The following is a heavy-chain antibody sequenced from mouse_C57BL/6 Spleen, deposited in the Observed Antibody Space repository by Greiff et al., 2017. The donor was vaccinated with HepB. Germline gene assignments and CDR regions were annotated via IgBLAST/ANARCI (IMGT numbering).Heavy chain of an antibody. D-gene: IGHD2-5*01. CDR2: IYPGDGDT. CDR1: GYAFSSYW. CDR3: ARSLYYSNFYFDY. J-gene: IGHJ2*01. Sequence: VQLVESGAELVKPGASVKISCKASGYAFSSYWMNWVKQRPGKGLEWIGQIYPGDGDTNYNGKFKGKATLTADKSSSTAYMQLSSLTSEDSAVYFCARSLYYSNFYFDYWGQGTTLTVSS. V-gene: IGHV1-80*01.